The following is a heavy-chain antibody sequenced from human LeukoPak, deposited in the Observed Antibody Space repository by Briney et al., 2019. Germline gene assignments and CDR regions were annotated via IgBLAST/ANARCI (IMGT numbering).Heavy chain of an antibody. J-gene: IGHJ3*02. CDR3: ARPRAQWLGNDGFDM. V-gene: IGHV4-59*08. CDR2: IYYSVST. Sequence: SETLSLTCTVSGGSMNNYYWTWIRQPPGKGLEWIGYIYYSVSTNYNPSLKSRVTISIDTSKNQFSLKLSSVTAADTAVYYCARPRAQWLGNDGFDMWGQGTLVTVSS. D-gene: IGHD6-19*01. CDR1: GGSMNNYY.